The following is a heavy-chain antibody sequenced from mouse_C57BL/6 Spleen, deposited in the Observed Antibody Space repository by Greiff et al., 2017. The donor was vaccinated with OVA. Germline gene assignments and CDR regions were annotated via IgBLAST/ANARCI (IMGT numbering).Heavy chain of an antibody. CDR2: IYPRDGST. CDR1: GYTFTDHS. D-gene: IGHD1-1*01. V-gene: IGHV1-78*01. Sequence: QVQLQQSDAELVKPGASVKISCKVSGYTFTDHSFHWVKQRPEQGLEWIGYIYPRDGSTKYNEKLKGKATLTADKSSSQAYMQLNSLTSENSAVYVFARGATVVALRYFDVWGTGTTVTVSA. J-gene: IGHJ1*03. CDR3: ARGATVVALRYFDV.